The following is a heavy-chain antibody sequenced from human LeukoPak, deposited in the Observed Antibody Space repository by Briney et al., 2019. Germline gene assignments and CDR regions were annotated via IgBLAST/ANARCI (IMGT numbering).Heavy chain of an antibody. CDR1: GFTFSSYA. CDR3: AKDRGYYYDSSGYYPDAFDI. CDR2: ISGSGGST. J-gene: IGHJ3*02. D-gene: IGHD3-22*01. Sequence: GGSLRLSCVASGFTFSSYAMSWVRQAPGKGLEWVSSISGSGGSTYYADSVKGRFTISRDNSKNTLYLQMNSLRAEDTAVYYCAKDRGYYYDSSGYYPDAFDIWGQGTMVTVSS. V-gene: IGHV3-23*01.